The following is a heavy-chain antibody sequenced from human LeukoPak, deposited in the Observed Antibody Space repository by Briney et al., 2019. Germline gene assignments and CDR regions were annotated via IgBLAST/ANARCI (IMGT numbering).Heavy chain of an antibody. D-gene: IGHD2-15*01. CDR2: ISAYNGNT. Sequence: ASVKVSCKASGYTFTSYGISWVRQAPGQGLEWMGWISAYNGNTNYAQKLQGRVTMTTDTSTSTAYMELRSLRSDDTAVYYCARDLCSGGSCYSGNDVFDIWGKGTRVTVSS. J-gene: IGHJ3*02. V-gene: IGHV1-18*01. CDR1: GYTFTSYG. CDR3: ARDLCSGGSCYSGNDVFDI.